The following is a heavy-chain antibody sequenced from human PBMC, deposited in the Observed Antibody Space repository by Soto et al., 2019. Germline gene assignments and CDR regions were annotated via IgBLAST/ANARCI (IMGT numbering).Heavy chain of an antibody. J-gene: IGHJ5*02. CDR2: IYHSGST. D-gene: IGHD3-3*01. CDR3: ARGPITIPGGWFDP. Sequence: PSETLSLTCAVSGGSISSSNWWSWVRQPPGKGLEWIGEIYHSGSTNYNPSLKSRVTISVDKSKNQFSLKLSSVTAADTAVYYCARGPITIPGGWFDPWGQGTLVTVSS. CDR1: GGSISSSNW. V-gene: IGHV4-4*02.